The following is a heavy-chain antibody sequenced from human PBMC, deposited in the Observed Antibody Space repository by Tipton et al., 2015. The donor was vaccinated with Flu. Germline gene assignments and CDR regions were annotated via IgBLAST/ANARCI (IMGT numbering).Heavy chain of an antibody. V-gene: IGHV4-59*01. D-gene: IGHD6-19*01. CDR3: ARALAVAGSDAFDI. CDR2: IYYSEST. CDR1: GGSISSYY. J-gene: IGHJ3*02. Sequence: TLSLTCTVSGGSISSYYWSWIRQPPGKGLEWIGYIYYSESTNYNPSLKSRVTISVDTSKNQFSLKLSSVTAADTAVYYCARALAVAGSDAFDIWGQGTMVTVSS.